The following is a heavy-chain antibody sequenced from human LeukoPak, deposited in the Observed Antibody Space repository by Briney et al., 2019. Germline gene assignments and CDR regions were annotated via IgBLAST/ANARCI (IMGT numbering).Heavy chain of an antibody. CDR3: AKVSTVALFDY. D-gene: IGHD4-23*01. J-gene: IGHJ4*02. Sequence: PGGTLRLSCAASGFTFSNYGLSWVRQAPGKGLEWVSAISHSGGSTYYADSVKGRFTISRDNSRYTLYLQVNSLRAEDTAVYYCAKVSTVALFDYWGQGTLVTVSS. CDR2: ISHSGGST. V-gene: IGHV3-23*01. CDR1: GFTFSNYG.